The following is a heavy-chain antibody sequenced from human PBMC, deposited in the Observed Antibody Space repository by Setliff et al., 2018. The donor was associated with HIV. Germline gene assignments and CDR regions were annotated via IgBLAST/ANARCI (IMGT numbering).Heavy chain of an antibody. V-gene: IGHV3-23*01. J-gene: IGHJ3*01. CDR1: GFTFSSYA. D-gene: IGHD3-22*01. CDR2: ISGSGGST. Sequence: SLRLSCAAFGFTFSSYAMSWVRQAPGKGLEWVSAISGSGGSTYYADSVKGRFTISRDNSKNTLYLQMNSLRAEDTALYYCARDPDYYDDSGYADAFDVWGQGTMVTVSS. CDR3: ARDPDYYDDSGYADAFDV.